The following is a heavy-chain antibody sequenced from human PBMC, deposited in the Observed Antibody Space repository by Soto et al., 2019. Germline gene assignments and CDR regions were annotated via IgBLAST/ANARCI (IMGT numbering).Heavy chain of an antibody. V-gene: IGHV3-23*01. CDR1: GFTFSSYA. D-gene: IGHD6-19*01. CDR2: ISGSGGST. Sequence: EVQLLESGGGLVQPGGSLRLSCAASGFTFSSYAMSWVRQAPGKGLEWVSAISGSGGSTYYADSVQGRFSISRDNSKYALYLHMTSLRAEDTAVYYCAKDRGRSGGWYVGDYWGQGTLVTVSS. J-gene: IGHJ4*02. CDR3: AKDRGRSGGWYVGDY.